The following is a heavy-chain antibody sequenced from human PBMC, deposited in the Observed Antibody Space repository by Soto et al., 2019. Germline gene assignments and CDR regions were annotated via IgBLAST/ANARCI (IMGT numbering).Heavy chain of an antibody. CDR1: GFTFSSYA. D-gene: IGHD6-6*01. J-gene: IGHJ5*02. V-gene: IGHV3-30-3*01. Sequence: QVQLVESGGGVVQPGRSLRLSCAASGFTFSSYAMHWVRQAPGKGLEWVAVISYDGSNKYYADSVKGRFTISRDNSKNTLYLQMNSLRAEDTAVYYCARGVGAARLRNWFDPWGQGTLVTVSS. CDR2: ISYDGSNK. CDR3: ARGVGAARLRNWFDP.